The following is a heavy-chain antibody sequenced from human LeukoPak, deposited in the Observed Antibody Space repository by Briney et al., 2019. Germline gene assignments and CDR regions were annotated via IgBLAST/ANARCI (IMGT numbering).Heavy chain of an antibody. J-gene: IGHJ4*02. CDR3: AKAIRSWYFDY. D-gene: IGHD6-13*01. Sequence: GGSLRLSCAASGFTLSSYAMSWVRQGPGKGLEWVSAISVSGNTYHADSGKGRFTISRDSSKNTLYLQMNSLRAEDTAVYYCAKAIRSWYFDYWGQGTLVTVSS. V-gene: IGHV3-23*01. CDR2: ISVSGNT. CDR1: GFTLSSYA.